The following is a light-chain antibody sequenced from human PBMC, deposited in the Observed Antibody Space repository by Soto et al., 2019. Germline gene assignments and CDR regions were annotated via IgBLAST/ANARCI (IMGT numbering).Light chain of an antibody. J-gene: IGLJ1*01. CDR3: AAWDDSLTGSYV. V-gene: IGLV1-44*01. CDR2: SNT. Sequence: QSALTQPPSASGTPGQRVTISCSGSSSNIGSHAVNWYQHLPGTAPKLLISSNTQRPSGVPDRFSGSKSGTSASLVISRLQSGDEADYYCAAWDDSLTGSYVFGTGTKLTVL. CDR1: SSNIGSHA.